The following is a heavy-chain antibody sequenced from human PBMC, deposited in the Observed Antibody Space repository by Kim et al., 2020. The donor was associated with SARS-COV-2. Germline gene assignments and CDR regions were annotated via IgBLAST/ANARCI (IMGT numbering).Heavy chain of an antibody. Sequence: GGSLRLSCLASRLTFSGYGIHWVRQAPGKGLEWMSVITYGGSRKYYADSVKGRFIISRDNSNNTLFLQMNSLRAEDTAIYNCAKELLLWLGYPRGGLDVWGQGAAVTVSS. D-gene: IGHD3-10*01. CDR1: RLTFSGYG. J-gene: IGHJ6*02. CDR3: AKELLLWLGYPRGGLDV. CDR2: ITYGGSRK. V-gene: IGHV3-30*18.